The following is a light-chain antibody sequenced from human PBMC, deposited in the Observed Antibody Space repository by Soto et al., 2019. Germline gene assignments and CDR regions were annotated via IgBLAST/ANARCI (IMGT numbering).Light chain of an antibody. V-gene: IGLV2-14*01. CDR1: SSDVGGYNY. CDR3: SSYTRSSTLAV. J-gene: IGLJ7*01. CDR2: EVS. Sequence: QSALTQPASVSGSPGQSITISCTGTSSDVGGYNYVSWYQQHPGKAPKLMIYEVSNRPSGVSNRFSGSKSGNTASLTISGLQAEDEADYYCSSYTRSSTLAVFGGGTQLTVL.